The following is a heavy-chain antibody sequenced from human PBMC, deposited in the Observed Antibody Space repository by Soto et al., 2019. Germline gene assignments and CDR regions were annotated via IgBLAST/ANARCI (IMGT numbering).Heavy chain of an antibody. Sequence: SETLSLTCAVSGDSISPTNWWVWILQPPGKGLEWIGYISYSGNTYNNPSLKSRLIMSVDTSKNQFSLKLTSVTAVDTAMYYCARISAPGTGPWFDPWGQGTLVTVSS. J-gene: IGHJ5*02. V-gene: IGHV4-28*01. CDR1: GDSISPTNW. CDR3: ARISAPGTGPWFDP. CDR2: ISYSGNT. D-gene: IGHD6-13*01.